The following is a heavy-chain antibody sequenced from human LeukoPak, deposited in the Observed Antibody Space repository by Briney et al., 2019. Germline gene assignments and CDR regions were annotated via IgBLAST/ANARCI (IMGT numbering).Heavy chain of an antibody. CDR3: ARAPTGIRLVFDY. J-gene: IGHJ4*02. Sequence: PSQTLSLTCTVSGGSISSGGYYWSWIRQHPGKGLEGIGYIYYSRRTYYNPSLTSRVTISVDTSKNQFSLKLSSVTAADTAVYYCARAPTGIRLVFDYWGQGTLVTVSS. D-gene: IGHD2-8*02. V-gene: IGHV4-31*03. CDR1: GGSISSGGYY. CDR2: IYYSRRT.